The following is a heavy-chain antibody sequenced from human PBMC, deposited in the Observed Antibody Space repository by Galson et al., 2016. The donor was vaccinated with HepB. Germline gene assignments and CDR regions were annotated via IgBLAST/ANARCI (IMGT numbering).Heavy chain of an antibody. J-gene: IGHJ3*01. V-gene: IGHV4-59*01. D-gene: IGHD3-22*01. Sequence: SETLSLTCAVSGGSITPYYWHWIRQPPGKGLEWIGFVSDTGSTSYNPVLASRVTISVDTSTSQFSLILKSVTAADTAVYFCAKWYSGYGGFDVWGQGTMVTVSA. CDR3: AKWYSGYGGFDV. CDR2: VSDTGST. CDR1: GGSITPYY.